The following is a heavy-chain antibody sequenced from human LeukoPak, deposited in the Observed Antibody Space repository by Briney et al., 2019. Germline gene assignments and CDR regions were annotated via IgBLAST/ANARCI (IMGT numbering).Heavy chain of an antibody. Sequence: SETLSLTCNVSGGSVSSGSYYWSWIRQPPGKGLEWSGSIYYSGGTYYNPSLKSRVTISVDTSKNQFSLKLSSVTAADTAVYYCARIERGYSGYDPDYWGQGTLVTVSS. CDR1: GGSVSSGSYY. D-gene: IGHD5-12*01. J-gene: IGHJ4*02. V-gene: IGHV4-39*01. CDR3: ARIERGYSGYDPDY. CDR2: IYYSGGT.